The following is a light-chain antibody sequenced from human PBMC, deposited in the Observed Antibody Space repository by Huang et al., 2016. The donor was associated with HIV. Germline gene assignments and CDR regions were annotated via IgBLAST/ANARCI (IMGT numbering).Light chain of an antibody. Sequence: DIQMTQSPPSLSAFVGDRVTITCRASQSVSSYLNWYQHKPGKAPQLPIYAASILQSGVPSRFSGSGSATDFTLTISRLQPEDFALYYCQQSYSVPYTFGQGTKLDIK. J-gene: IGKJ2*01. CDR1: QSVSSY. CDR2: AAS. V-gene: IGKV1-39*01. CDR3: QQSYSVPYT.